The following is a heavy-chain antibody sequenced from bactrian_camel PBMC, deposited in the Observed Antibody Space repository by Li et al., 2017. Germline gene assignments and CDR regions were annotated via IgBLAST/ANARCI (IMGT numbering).Heavy chain of an antibody. CDR2: IDSDGSA. Sequence: QVQLVESGGGSVQAGGSLTLSCKVSMLTFSSACLGWFYQAPGKEREVVAIIDSDGSAKYTDSVKGRFTISKDNANRTLYLQMNRLKPEDTAVYYCAADPPSLAFSTWSCGGRTDYKYWGQGTQVTVS. D-gene: IGHD1*01. J-gene: IGHJ4*01. CDR1: MLTFSSAC. V-gene: IGHV3S53*01. CDR3: AADPPSLAFSTWSCGGRTDYKY.